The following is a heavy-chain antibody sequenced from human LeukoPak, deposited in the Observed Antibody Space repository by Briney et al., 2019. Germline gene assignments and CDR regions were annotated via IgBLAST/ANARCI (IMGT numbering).Heavy chain of an antibody. CDR2: IYYSGST. V-gene: IGHV4-59*08. CDR3: ATFPYGDRAFDY. CDR1: GDYIRSYY. Sequence: SETLSLTCTVSGDYIRSYYWSWIRQPPGKGLEWIGYIYYSGSTKYNPSLKSRVTISIDTSKNQFSLKLSSVTAADTAMYYCATFPYGDRAFDYWGQRTLVTVSS. D-gene: IGHD4-17*01. J-gene: IGHJ4*02.